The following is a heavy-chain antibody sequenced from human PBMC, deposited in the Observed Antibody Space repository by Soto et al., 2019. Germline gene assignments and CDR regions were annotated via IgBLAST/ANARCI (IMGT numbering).Heavy chain of an antibody. D-gene: IGHD2-15*01. Sequence: QVQLVESGGGVVQPGRSLRLSCAASGFTFSSYGMHWVRQAPGKGLEWVAVIWYDGSNKYYADSVKGRFTISRDNSKNTLYLQMNSLRAEDTAVYYCAGDLAIATHYCYGGMDVWGQGTTVTVSS. CDR3: AGDLAIATHYCYGGMDV. J-gene: IGHJ6*02. CDR2: IWYDGSNK. CDR1: GFTFSSYG. V-gene: IGHV3-33*01.